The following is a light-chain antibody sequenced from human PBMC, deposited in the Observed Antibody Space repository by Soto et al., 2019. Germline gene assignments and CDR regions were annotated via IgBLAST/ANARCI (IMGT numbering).Light chain of an antibody. J-gene: IGKJ1*01. V-gene: IGKV1-5*01. CDR3: QQYNSYST. CDR1: LNRRWR. Sequence: HMPHYPSTLSASVGARVTITFRASLNRRWRWDWYQQKPGKALKLLIYDGSSFESGVPSRFSGSGSGTEFTLTISSLQPEDFASYYCQQYNSYSTFGQGTKVDI. CDR2: DGS.